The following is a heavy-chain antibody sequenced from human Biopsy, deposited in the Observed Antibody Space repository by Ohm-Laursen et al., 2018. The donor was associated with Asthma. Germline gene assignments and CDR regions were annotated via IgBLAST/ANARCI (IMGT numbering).Heavy chain of an antibody. V-gene: IGHV3-20*04. D-gene: IGHD3/OR15-3a*01. CDR3: TRDGAYYYFGLDV. J-gene: IGHJ6*02. CDR2: INWDGSGK. CDR1: GFDFGSYE. Sequence: GSLRLSCAASGFDFGSYEMSWVRHAPGKGLEWVSRINWDGSGKSYAESVKGRFTVFRDNAKNSLYLQMNSLRAEDTAFYYCTRDGAYYYFGLDVWGQGTTVTVCS.